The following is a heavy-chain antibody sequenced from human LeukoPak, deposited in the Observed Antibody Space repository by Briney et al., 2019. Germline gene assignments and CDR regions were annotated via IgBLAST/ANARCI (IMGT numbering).Heavy chain of an antibody. CDR1: GFTFSSYW. V-gene: IGHV3-74*01. Sequence: GGSLRLSCAASGFTFSSYWMHWVRQAPGKGLVWVSRIESDGSTTSYADSVKGRFTISRDNSKNTLYLQMNSLRAEDTAVYYCARDLGDYYDSRGYWGQGTLVTVSS. D-gene: IGHD3-22*01. CDR2: IESDGSTT. CDR3: ARDLGDYYDSRGY. J-gene: IGHJ4*02.